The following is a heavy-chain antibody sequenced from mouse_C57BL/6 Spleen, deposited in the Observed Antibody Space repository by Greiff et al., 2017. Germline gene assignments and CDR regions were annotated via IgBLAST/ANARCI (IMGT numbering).Heavy chain of an antibody. CDR3: ARSYYAMDY. J-gene: IGHJ4*01. CDR1: GFTFTDYY. CDR2: IRNKANGYTT. V-gene: IGHV7-3*01. Sequence: EVKLMESGGGLVQPGGSLSLSCAASGFTFTDYYMSWVRQPPGKALEWLGFIRNKANGYTTEYSASVKGRFTISRDNSQSILYLQMHALRAEDSATYYCARSYYAMDYWGQGTSVTVSS.